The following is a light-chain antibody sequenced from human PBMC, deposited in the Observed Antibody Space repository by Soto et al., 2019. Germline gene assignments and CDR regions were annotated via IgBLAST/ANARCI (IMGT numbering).Light chain of an antibody. CDR2: EVS. CDR3: LQGTHWPLT. V-gene: IGKV2-30*01. Sequence: PLSLPVTLVQPAPISCRSSRSLLYSNGYTYLXWXXQXPXXXPXXLIYEVSIRDSGVPDRFSGSASGTDFTLKISSVEAEDVGLYYCLQGTHWPLTFGQGTRL. J-gene: IGKJ5*01. CDR1: RSLLYSNGYTY.